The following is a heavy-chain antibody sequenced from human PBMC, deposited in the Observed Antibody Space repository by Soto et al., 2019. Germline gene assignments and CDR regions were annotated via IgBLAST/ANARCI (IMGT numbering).Heavy chain of an antibody. CDR2: INTDGSST. CDR1: GFIFSSDW. D-gene: IGHD6-6*01. CDR3: VRDRPGRQHYFDY. V-gene: IGHV3-74*01. J-gene: IGHJ4*02. Sequence: PGGSLRLSCAASGFIFSSDWMHWVRQAPGKGLVWVSRINTDGSSTAYADSVKGRFTISRDNTKNTLHLQMNSLRAEDTAVYYCVRDRPGRQHYFDYWGLGIVVTVSS.